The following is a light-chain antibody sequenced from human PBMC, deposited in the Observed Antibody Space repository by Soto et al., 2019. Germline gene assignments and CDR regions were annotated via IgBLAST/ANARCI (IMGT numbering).Light chain of an antibody. Sequence: EIVLKQSPGTLSLSPGERATLSCRASQSVSSTYLGWYQQKPGQAPRLLIYGATSRATGIPDRFSGSGSRTYFTLTIARLEPEDFAVYYCQLYGSSPPRTYGKGSKVEIK. J-gene: IGKJ1*01. CDR2: GAT. CDR1: QSVSSTY. V-gene: IGKV3-20*01. CDR3: QLYGSSPPRT.